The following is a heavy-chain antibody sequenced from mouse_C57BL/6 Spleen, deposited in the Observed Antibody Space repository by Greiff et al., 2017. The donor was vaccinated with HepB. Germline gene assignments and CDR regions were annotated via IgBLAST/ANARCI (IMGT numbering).Heavy chain of an antibody. D-gene: IGHD1-1*01. CDR1: GFNIKDDY. Sequence: EVKLQESGAELVRPGASVKLSCTASGFNIKDDYMHWVKQRPEQGLEWIGWIDPENGDTEYASKFQGKATITADTSSNTAYLQLSSLTSEDTAVYYCTSSYTLFAYWGQGTLVTVSA. CDR2: IDPENGDT. J-gene: IGHJ3*01. V-gene: IGHV14-4*01. CDR3: TSSYTLFAY.